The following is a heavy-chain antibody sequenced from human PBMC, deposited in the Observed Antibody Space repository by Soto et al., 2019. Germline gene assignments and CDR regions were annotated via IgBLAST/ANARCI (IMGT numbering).Heavy chain of an antibody. J-gene: IGHJ5*02. CDR3: ATGTTLTARFDP. D-gene: IGHD4-17*01. CDR2: IIPIFGTA. Sequence: SVKVSCKASGGTFSSYAISWVRQAPGQGLEWMRGIIPIFGTANYAQKFQGRVTITADESTSTAYMELSSLRSEDTAVYYCATGTTLTARFDPWGQGTLVTVSS. CDR1: GGTFSSYA. V-gene: IGHV1-69*13.